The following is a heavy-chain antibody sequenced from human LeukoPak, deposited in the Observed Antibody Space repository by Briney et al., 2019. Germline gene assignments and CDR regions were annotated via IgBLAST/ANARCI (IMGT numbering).Heavy chain of an antibody. CDR1: GGSISSYY. CDR2: IYYSGST. J-gene: IGHJ5*02. Sequence: SETLSLTCTDCGGSISSYYWSWIRQPPGKGLEWIGYIYYSGSTNYNPSLKSRVTISVDTSKNQFSLKLSSVTAADTAVYYCARGAYYYGSGSYLGASGWFDPWGQGTLVTVSS. V-gene: IGHV4-59*01. D-gene: IGHD3-10*01. CDR3: ARGAYYYGSGSYLGASGWFDP.